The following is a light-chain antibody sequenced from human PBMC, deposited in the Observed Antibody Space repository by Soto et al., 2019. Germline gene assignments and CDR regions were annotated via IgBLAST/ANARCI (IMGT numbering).Light chain of an antibody. CDR3: QQYNDYQYT. Sequence: DIQMTQSPSTLSASVGDRVTITCRASQTITTWLAWYQQKPGKAPKLLIYKATNLQSGVPSRFSGCGSGTEFSLTISSLQPEDFAIYYCQQYNDYQYTFGQGTKLEIK. J-gene: IGKJ2*01. CDR2: KAT. V-gene: IGKV1-5*03. CDR1: QTITTW.